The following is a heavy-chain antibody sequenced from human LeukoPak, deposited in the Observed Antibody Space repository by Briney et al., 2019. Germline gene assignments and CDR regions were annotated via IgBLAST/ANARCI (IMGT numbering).Heavy chain of an antibody. D-gene: IGHD4-23*01. V-gene: IGHV3-48*04. CDR3: ARDYGGSSHFDY. CDR2: LSSSDSTI. J-gene: IGHJ4*02. Sequence: GGPVRLSCAASGFTFRSYGMQWLGQAPGKGREGVSYLSSSDSTIYYAASVKGRFTISSDNAKISLYLQMNSLRGEGTAFYYCARDYGGSSHFDYWGQGTLVTVSS. CDR1: GFTFRSYG.